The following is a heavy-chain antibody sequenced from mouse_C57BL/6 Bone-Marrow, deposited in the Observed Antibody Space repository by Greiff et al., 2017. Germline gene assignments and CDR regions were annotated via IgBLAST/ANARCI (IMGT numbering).Heavy chain of an antibody. J-gene: IGHJ1*03. D-gene: IGHD1-1*01. CDR1: GYAFTNYL. CDR3: ARRYGSRGYFDV. Sequence: VQLQQSGAELVRPGTSVKVSCKASGYAFTNYLIEWVKQRPGQGLEWIGVINPGSGGTNYNEKFKGKATLTADTSSSTAYMQLSSLTSEDSAVYFCARRYGSRGYFDVWGTGTTVTVSS. CDR2: INPGSGGT. V-gene: IGHV1-54*01.